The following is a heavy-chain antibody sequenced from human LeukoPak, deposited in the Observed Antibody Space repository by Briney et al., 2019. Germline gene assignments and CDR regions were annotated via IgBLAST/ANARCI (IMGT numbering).Heavy chain of an antibody. CDR3: ARDRYYYDSSGSGLDY. D-gene: IGHD3-22*01. J-gene: IGHJ4*02. V-gene: IGHV4-30-4*07. CDR2: IYYSGST. CDR1: GGSISSGGYF. Sequence: SETLSLTCAVSGGSISSGGYFWSWIRQPPGKGLEWIGYIYYSGSTYYNPSLKSRITISVDTSKNQFSLRLSSVTAADTAVYYCARDRYYYDSSGSGLDYWGQGTLVTVSS.